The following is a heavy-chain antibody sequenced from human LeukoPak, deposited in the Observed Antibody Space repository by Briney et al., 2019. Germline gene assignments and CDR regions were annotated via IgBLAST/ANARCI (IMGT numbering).Heavy chain of an antibody. CDR3: ASSVRGATEYYFDY. CDR2: IYSGGST. J-gene: IGHJ4*02. D-gene: IGHD1-26*01. V-gene: IGHV3-53*01. CDR1: GFTVSSNY. Sequence: GGSLRLSYAASGFTVSSNYMSWVRQAPGKGLEWVSVIYSGGSTYYADSVKGRFTISRDNSKNTLYLQMNSLRAEDTAVYYCASSVRGATEYYFDYWGQGTLVTVSS.